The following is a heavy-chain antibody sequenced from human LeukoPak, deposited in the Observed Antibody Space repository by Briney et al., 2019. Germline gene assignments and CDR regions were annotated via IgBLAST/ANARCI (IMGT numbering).Heavy chain of an antibody. Sequence: PGGSLRLSCAASGFTFSSYGMHWVRQAPGKGLEWVAVISYDGSNKYYADSVKGRFTISRDNSKNTLYLQMNSLRAEDTAVYYCAKAPGDSGYDLIDYWGQGTLVTVSS. CDR3: AKAPGDSGYDLIDY. CDR1: GFTFSSYG. D-gene: IGHD5-12*01. J-gene: IGHJ4*02. CDR2: ISYDGSNK. V-gene: IGHV3-30*18.